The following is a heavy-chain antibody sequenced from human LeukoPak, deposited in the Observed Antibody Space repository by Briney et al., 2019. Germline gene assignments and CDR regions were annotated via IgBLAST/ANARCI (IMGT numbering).Heavy chain of an antibody. D-gene: IGHD3-16*01. CDR3: ARAGGGLDY. Sequence: ASVKVSCKASGYIFTGYYVHWGRQAPGQGLEWMGWINPNSGGTNYEQKFQGRVTMTRDTSISTAYMELSSLTSDDTAVYYCARAGGGLDYWGQGTLVTVSS. CDR1: GYIFTGYY. CDR2: INPNSGGT. V-gene: IGHV1-2*02. J-gene: IGHJ4*02.